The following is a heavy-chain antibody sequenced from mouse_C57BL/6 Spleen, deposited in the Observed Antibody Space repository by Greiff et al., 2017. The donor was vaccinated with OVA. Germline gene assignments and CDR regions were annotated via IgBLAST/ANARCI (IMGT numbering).Heavy chain of an antibody. J-gene: IGHJ3*01. CDR1: GYTFTSYW. CDR2: IHPNSGST. D-gene: IGHD2-3*01. CDR3: AKEIYDGFPLTY. Sequence: VQLQQSGAELVKPGASVKLSCKASGYTFTSYWMHWVKQRPGQGLEWIGMIHPNSGSTNYNEKFKSKATLTVDKSSSTAYMQLSSLTSEDSAVYYCAKEIYDGFPLTYWGQGTLVTVSA. V-gene: IGHV1-64*01.